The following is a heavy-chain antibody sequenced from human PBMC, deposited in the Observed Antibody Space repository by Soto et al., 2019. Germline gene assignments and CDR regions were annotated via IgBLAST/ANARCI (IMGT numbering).Heavy chain of an antibody. V-gene: IGHV4-30-4*01. CDR1: GGPVRDAYSY. CDR2: LSYTGST. CDR3: ARELEGGVFDI. J-gene: IGHJ3*02. D-gene: IGHD2-8*02. Sequence: SETLSLTCTVSGGPVRDAYSYWTWIRQPPGKGLEWMGYLSYTGSTNYNPSLRNRATISVDESYNHLSLRLSSVTDADTAVYYCARELEGGVFDIWGRGTLVTVSS.